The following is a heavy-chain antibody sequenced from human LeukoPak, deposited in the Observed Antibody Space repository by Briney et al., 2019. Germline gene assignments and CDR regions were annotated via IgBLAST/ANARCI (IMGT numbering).Heavy chain of an antibody. Sequence: TGGSLRLSCAASGFTFSSYSMNWVRQAPGKGLEWVSSISSSSSYIYYADSVKGRFTISRDNAKNPLYLQVNNLRAEDTAVYYCARGPNSNWSGLDFWGQGTLLTVSS. V-gene: IGHV3-21*01. CDR3: ARGPNSNWSGLDF. CDR2: ISSSSSYI. D-gene: IGHD6-6*01. J-gene: IGHJ4*02. CDR1: GFTFSSYS.